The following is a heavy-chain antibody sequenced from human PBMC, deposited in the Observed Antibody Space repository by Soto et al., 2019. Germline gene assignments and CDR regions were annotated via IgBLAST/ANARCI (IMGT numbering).Heavy chain of an antibody. J-gene: IGHJ4*02. CDR2: INESGST. CDR1: GQSFSGHS. D-gene: IGHD1-1*01. V-gene: IGHV4-34*01. Sequence: QVQLQQWGAGLVKTSETLSLSCAVYGQSFSGHSWAWIRQPPGKGLEWIGEINESGSTYYNPSLKSRVTISTDTYKNQFSLKLSSVSAADTAAYFCARGSGIVALPGELEDVKYDYWGQGTLVNVSS. CDR3: ARGSGIVALPGELEDVKYDY.